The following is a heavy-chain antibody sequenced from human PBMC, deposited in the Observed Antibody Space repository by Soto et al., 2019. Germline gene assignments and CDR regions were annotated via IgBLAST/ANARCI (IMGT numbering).Heavy chain of an antibody. CDR2: INPSGGST. Sequence: GASVKVSCKASGYTFTSYYMHWVRQAPGQGLEWMGIINPSGGSTSYAQKFQGRVTMTRDTSTSTVYMELSSLRSEDTAVYYCARAPIRTGTDPNFDYWGQGTLVTVSS. V-gene: IGHV1-46*01. CDR1: GYTFTSYY. D-gene: IGHD1-1*01. CDR3: ARAPIRTGTDPNFDY. J-gene: IGHJ4*02.